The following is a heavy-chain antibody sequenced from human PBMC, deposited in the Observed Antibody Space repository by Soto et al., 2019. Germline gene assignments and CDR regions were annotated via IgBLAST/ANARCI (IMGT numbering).Heavy chain of an antibody. V-gene: IGHV1-69*13. CDR1: GGTFSSYA. CDR3: ARDRRGELWFGELNGEDYYAMDV. J-gene: IGHJ6*02. CDR2: IIPIFGTA. D-gene: IGHD3-10*01. Sequence: SVKVSCKASGGTFSSYAISWVRQAPGQGLEWMGGIIPIFGTANYAQKFQGRVTITADQSTSTAYMELSSLRSEDTAVYYCARDRRGELWFGELNGEDYYAMDVWCQGTTVTVSS.